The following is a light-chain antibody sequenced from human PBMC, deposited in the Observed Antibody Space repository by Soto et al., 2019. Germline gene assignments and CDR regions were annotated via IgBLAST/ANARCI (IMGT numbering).Light chain of an antibody. CDR3: SSYTNSTYVV. CDR2: EVS. Sequence: QSVLTQPASVSGSPGQSITISCTGTSSDVGGYNYVSWYQQHPGKAPKLMIYEVSNRPSGVSNRFSGSKSGNTASLTISGLQAEDEADYYCSSYTNSTYVVFGGGTKLTVL. CDR1: SSDVGGYNY. J-gene: IGLJ2*01. V-gene: IGLV2-14*01.